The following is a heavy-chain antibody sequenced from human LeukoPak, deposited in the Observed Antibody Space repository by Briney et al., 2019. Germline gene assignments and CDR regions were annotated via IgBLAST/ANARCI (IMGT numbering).Heavy chain of an antibody. Sequence: PGGSLRLSCAASGFTFSSYSMNWVRQAPGKGLEWVSSISSSSGYIYYADSLKGRFTISRDNAKNSLYLQMNSLRGEDTAVYYCAKAVQAAAGTRRIFDYWGQGTLVTVSS. D-gene: IGHD6-13*01. V-gene: IGHV3-21*04. CDR1: GFTFSSYS. J-gene: IGHJ4*02. CDR3: AKAVQAAAGTRRIFDY. CDR2: ISSSSGYI.